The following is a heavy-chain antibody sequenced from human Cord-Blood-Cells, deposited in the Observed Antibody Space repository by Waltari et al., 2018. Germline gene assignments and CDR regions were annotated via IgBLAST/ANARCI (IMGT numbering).Heavy chain of an antibody. CDR1: GGSIRSSNW. V-gene: IGHV4-4*02. CDR2: IYHSGST. CDR3: ARAIYYDSSGYYYYFDY. D-gene: IGHD3-22*01. Sequence: QVQLQESGPGLVKHSGTLSLTCAVSGGSIRSSNWWSWVRQPPGKGLEWIGEIYHSGSTNYNPSLKSRVTISVDKSKNQFSLKLSSVTAADTAVYYCARAIYYDSSGYYYYFDYWGQGTLVTVSS. J-gene: IGHJ4*02.